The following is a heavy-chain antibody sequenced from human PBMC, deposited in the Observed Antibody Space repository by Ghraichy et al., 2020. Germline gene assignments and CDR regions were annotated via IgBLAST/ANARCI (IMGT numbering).Heavy chain of an antibody. CDR2: ITSSSRTI. Sequence: ETLSLTCVGSGFTFSSYSMNWVSQSPGKGLEWVSYITSSSRTIFYADSVKGRFTISRDNAQNSLYLQMNSLRDEDTAVYFCARGSTVVRFFYYDGMDVWGQGTTVTVSS. J-gene: IGHJ6*02. CDR1: GFTFSSYS. V-gene: IGHV3-48*02. D-gene: IGHD4-23*01. CDR3: ARGSTVVRFFYYDGMDV.